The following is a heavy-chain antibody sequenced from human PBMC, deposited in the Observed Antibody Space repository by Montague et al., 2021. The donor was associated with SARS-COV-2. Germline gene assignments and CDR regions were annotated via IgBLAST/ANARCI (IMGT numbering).Heavy chain of an antibody. CDR3: ATAGSGSYYYYKYGMDV. D-gene: IGHD3-10*01. CDR1: GFPFSYYE. J-gene: IGHJ6*02. V-gene: IGHV3-48*03. CDR2: ISTTSSTI. Sequence: SLRLSCAASGFPFSYYEMNWVRQAPGKGLEWVSYISTTSSTIYYADSVKGRFTISRDNAKKSLYLQMNSLRVEDTAVYYCATAGSGSYYYYKYGMDVWGQGTTVTVS.